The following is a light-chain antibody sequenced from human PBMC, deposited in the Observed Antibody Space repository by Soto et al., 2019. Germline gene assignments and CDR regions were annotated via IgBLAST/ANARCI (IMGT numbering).Light chain of an antibody. CDR1: QTIISY. Sequence: IQMTQSPSSLSASVGDRITMTCRACQTIISYLNWYQQKTGKAPKLLISTSATLQRGVPSRFSFSGSGTEFTRSMRGLQPDDVATFFCQQIYQTPWTFGLWTKVDI. J-gene: IGKJ1*01. CDR3: QQIYQTPWT. CDR2: TSA. V-gene: IGKV1-39*01.